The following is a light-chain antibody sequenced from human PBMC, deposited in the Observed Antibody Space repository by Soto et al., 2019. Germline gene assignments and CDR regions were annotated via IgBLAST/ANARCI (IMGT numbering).Light chain of an antibody. V-gene: IGLV1-44*01. Sequence: QSALTQAPSASGTPGQRLTISCSGSNSNIGSNSVSWYQQVPGTAPKLLIYHNDQRPSGVPDRFSASKSVTSASLAISGLQSDDEADYYCATWDDSLDGRLFGGGTKLTVL. J-gene: IGLJ3*02. CDR2: HND. CDR1: NSNIGSNS. CDR3: ATWDDSLDGRL.